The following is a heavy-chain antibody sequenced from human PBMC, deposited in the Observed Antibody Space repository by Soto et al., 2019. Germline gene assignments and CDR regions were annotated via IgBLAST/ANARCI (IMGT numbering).Heavy chain of an antibody. J-gene: IGHJ5*02. CDR1: GFTFSNYA. V-gene: IGHV3-23*01. D-gene: IGHD1-7*01. CDR2: ITCGGGST. CDR3: AKGYRYNWNFPAYNWFDP. Sequence: GGSLRLSCAASGFTFSNYAMSWVRQAPGKGLEWVSTITCGGGSTYYADSVKGRFTISRDNSKNTLYLQINSLRAEDTAVYYCAKGYRYNWNFPAYNWFDPWGQGTLVTVSS.